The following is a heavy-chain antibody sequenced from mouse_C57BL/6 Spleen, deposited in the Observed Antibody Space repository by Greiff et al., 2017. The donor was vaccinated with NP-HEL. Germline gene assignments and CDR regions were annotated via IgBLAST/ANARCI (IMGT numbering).Heavy chain of an antibody. V-gene: IGHV1-42*01. Sequence: VVKPGASVKISCKASGYSFTGYYMNWVKQSPEKSLEWIGEINPSTGGTTYNQKFKAKATLTVDKSSSTAYMQLKSLTSEDSAVYYCARSVYYGSSPFDYWGQGTTLTVSS. CDR1: GYSFTGYY. J-gene: IGHJ2*01. CDR3: ARSVYYGSSPFDY. CDR2: INPSTGGT. D-gene: IGHD1-1*01.